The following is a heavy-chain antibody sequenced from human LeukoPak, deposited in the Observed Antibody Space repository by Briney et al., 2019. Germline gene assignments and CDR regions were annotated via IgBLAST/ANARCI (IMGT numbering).Heavy chain of an antibody. CDR1: GYTFTSYD. V-gene: IGHV1-8*03. D-gene: IGHD2-8*01. Sequence: RASVKVSCKASGYTFTSYDINWVRQATGQGLEWMGWMNPNSGNTGYAQKFQGRVTITRNTSISTAYMELSSLRSEDTAVYYCARGVWHYYYMDVWGKGTTVTVSS. CDR2: MNPNSGNT. J-gene: IGHJ6*03. CDR3: ARGVWHYYYMDV.